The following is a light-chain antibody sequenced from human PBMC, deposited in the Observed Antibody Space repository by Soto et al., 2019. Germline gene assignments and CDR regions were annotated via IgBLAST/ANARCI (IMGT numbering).Light chain of an antibody. V-gene: IGKV1-5*03. Sequence: DIQMTQSPSTLSASVGDRVTITCRASQNIKTWLAWYQQKPGKAPKLLIYKASTLKSGVPSRFSGSGSGTEFTLTISNLQPDDFATYYCQQYDNYPLTFGGGTKVDIK. CDR3: QQYDNYPLT. CDR2: KAS. J-gene: IGKJ4*01. CDR1: QNIKTW.